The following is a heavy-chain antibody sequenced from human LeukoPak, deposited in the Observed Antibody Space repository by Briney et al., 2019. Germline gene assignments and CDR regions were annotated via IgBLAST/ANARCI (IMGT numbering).Heavy chain of an antibody. CDR2: MKRDGSEI. CDR1: GFTFSTYW. Sequence: GGSLRLSCSASGFTFSTYWMSWVRQAPGKGLEWVANMKRDGSEIYYVDSVKGRFTISRDNAKNSLYLQVTGLRADDTAVYYCARDKGSDEGSKFDYWGQGTLVTVSS. CDR3: ARDKGSDEGSKFDY. J-gene: IGHJ4*02. V-gene: IGHV3-7*03.